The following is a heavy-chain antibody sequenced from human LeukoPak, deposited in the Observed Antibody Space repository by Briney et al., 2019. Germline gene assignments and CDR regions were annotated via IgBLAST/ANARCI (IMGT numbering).Heavy chain of an antibody. CDR3: AKDYAYYYGSGIVGFDN. V-gene: IGHV3-23*01. D-gene: IGHD3-10*01. J-gene: IGHJ4*02. CDR1: GFTFSGYA. CDR2: ISGSGATT. Sequence: PGGPLRLPCAASGFTFSGYAMSWVRQAPGKGLEWVSAISGSGATTYYADSVKGRFTISRDKSNNTLYLQMNSLRAEDTAVYYCAKDYAYYYGSGIVGFDNWGQGTLVTVSS.